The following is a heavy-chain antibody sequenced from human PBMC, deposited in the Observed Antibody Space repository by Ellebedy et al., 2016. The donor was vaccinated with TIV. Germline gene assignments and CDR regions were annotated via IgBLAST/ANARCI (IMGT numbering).Heavy chain of an antibody. CDR1: GFTFSDYY. CDR3: ARDQGYYYGSGSHYYTMDV. J-gene: IGHJ6*02. CDR2: ISSSGSTI. D-gene: IGHD3-10*01. V-gene: IGHV3-11*01. Sequence: GESLKISCAASGFTFSDYYMSWIRQAPGKGLEWVSYISSSGSTIYYADSVKGRFTISRDNAKNSLYLQMNSLRAEDTAVYYCARDQGYYYGSGSHYYTMDVWGQGTTVTVSS.